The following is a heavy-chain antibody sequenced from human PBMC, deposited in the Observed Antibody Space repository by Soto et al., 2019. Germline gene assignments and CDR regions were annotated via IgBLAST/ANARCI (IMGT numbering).Heavy chain of an antibody. J-gene: IGHJ6*02. Sequence: SETLSLTCTVSGGSISSGSYYWNWIRQHPGKGLEWIGYISYSGRTSYNPSLKSRVTISVDTSKNQFSLELSSVTAADTAVYYCARGVYVWGRGTTVTVSS. CDR3: ARGVYV. CDR2: ISYSGRT. V-gene: IGHV4-31*03. CDR1: GGSISSGSYY.